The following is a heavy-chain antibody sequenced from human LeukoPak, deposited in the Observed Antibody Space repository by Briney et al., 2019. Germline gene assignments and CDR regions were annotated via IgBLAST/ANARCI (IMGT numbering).Heavy chain of an antibody. CDR1: GSSISSYF. Sequence: SEALSLTCTVSGSSISSYFWSWLRQPPGKGLEWIGYIDYTGSTNYYPSLKSRVTISLVTSKNQFSLQLTSVTAADTAVYYCAKGVRIQLQLEGWGQRTLVTVP. D-gene: IGHD1-1*01. J-gene: IGHJ4*02. CDR2: IDYTGST. V-gene: IGHV4-59*08. CDR3: AKGVRIQLQLEG.